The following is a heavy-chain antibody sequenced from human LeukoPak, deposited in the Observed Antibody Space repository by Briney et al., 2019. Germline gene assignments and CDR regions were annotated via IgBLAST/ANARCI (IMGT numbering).Heavy chain of an antibody. CDR1: GGSFSSYY. J-gene: IGHJ4*02. D-gene: IGHD3-22*01. CDR3: ARHGDGPYYDSSGTLLDY. Sequence: PSETLSLTCAVYGGSFSSYYWSWIRQPPVKGLEWIGYIYYSGSTNYNPSLKSRVTISVDTSKNQFSLKLSSVTAADTAVYYCARHGDGPYYDSSGTLLDYWGQGTLVTVSS. CDR2: IYYSGST. V-gene: IGHV4-59*08.